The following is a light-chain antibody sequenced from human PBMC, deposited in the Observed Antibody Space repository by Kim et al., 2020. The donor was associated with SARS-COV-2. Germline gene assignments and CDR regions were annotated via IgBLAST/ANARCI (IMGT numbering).Light chain of an antibody. Sequence: AVSVALGQTVRISGRGDSLRTYYASWYQQKAGQAPVLVVYGKNIRPSGIPDRFSGSYSGNTASLTITGAQAEDEADYYCNSRDSKMFGGGTQLTVL. CDR3: NSRDSKM. CDR1: SLRTYY. J-gene: IGLJ3*02. CDR2: GKN. V-gene: IGLV3-19*01.